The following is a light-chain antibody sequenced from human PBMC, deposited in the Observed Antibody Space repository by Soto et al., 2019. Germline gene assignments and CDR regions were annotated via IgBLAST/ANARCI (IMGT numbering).Light chain of an antibody. V-gene: IGKV2D-29*01. CDR2: EVS. J-gene: IGKJ1*01. Sequence: DLVMTQTPLSLSVTPGQPASISCKSSQSLLLSDGKTYLYWYLQRAGQPPQLLIYEVSNRFSGVPARFSGSRSETAFTLKISRVEAEDVGVYFCMQCIQFPLTFGQGTKVEIK. CDR1: QSLLLSDGKTY. CDR3: MQCIQFPLT.